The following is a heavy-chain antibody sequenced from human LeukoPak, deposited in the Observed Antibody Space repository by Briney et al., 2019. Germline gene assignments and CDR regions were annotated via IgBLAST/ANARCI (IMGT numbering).Heavy chain of an antibody. V-gene: IGHV1-69*05. D-gene: IGHD3-22*01. J-gene: IGHJ4*02. CDR2: IIPIFGTA. CDR1: GGTFSSYA. CDR3: ARAGVITRNVIFDY. Sequence: ASVKVSCKASGGTFSSYAISWVRQAPGQGLEWMGGIIPIFGTANYAQKFQGRVTMTRDMSTSTVYMELSSLRSEDTAVYYCARAGVITRNVIFDYWGQGTLVTVSS.